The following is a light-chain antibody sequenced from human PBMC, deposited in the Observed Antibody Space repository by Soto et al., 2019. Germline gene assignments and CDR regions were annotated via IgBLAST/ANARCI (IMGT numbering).Light chain of an antibody. Sequence: EIVLTQSPGTLSLSPGDRAALSCRASEIISSNNLAWYQQRPGQAPTLIIYGASSRATGIPDRFSGSGSRTDFTLTITRLEPEDFAVYYCQHYGVSPGAFGPGAKVDIK. CDR2: GAS. V-gene: IGKV3-20*01. CDR1: EIISSNN. J-gene: IGKJ3*01. CDR3: QHYGVSPGA.